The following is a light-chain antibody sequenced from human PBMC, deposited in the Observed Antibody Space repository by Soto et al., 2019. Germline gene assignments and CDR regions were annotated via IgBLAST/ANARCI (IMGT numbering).Light chain of an antibody. V-gene: IGKV3-15*01. CDR2: GAS. J-gene: IGKJ4*01. CDR1: QSISST. CDR3: QQYKNWPLT. Sequence: EIVMTQSPATLSVSPGGRATLSCRASQSISSTLAWYQQKPGQAPRLLIYGASTTATGFPVRFSGSGSGTEFTLTISSLQSEDFAVYYCQQYKNWPLTFGGGTRVEIK.